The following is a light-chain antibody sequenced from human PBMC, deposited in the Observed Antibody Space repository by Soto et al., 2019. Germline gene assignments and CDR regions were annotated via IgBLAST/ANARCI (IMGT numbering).Light chain of an antibody. CDR2: DVN. CDR3: SSYSSDATHVV. CDR1: SSDIGGLFNY. J-gene: IGLJ2*01. Sequence: QSVLTQPASVSGSPGQSITISCTGTSSDIGGLFNYVSWYQQHPGKAPKLLIYDVNVRPSGVSDRFSGSKSGNTASLTIFGLQAEDEAAYFCSSYSSDATHVVFGGGTKVTVL. V-gene: IGLV2-14*03.